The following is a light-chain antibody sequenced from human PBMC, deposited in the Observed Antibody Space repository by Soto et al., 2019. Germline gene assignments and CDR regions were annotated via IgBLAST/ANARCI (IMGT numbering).Light chain of an antibody. CDR3: QQYGVSPRT. CDR1: QSVSSSY. Sequence: EIVLTQSPDNLSLSPWERATLSCRASQSVSSSYLAWYQQRPGQAPRLLIYGASSRATGIPDRFSGSGSGTDFSLTISRLEPEDFAVYYCQQYGVSPRTFGQGTKVDIK. J-gene: IGKJ1*01. CDR2: GAS. V-gene: IGKV3-20*01.